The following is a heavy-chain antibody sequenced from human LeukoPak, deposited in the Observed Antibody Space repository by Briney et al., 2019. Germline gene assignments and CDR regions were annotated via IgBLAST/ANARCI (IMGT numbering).Heavy chain of an antibody. CDR2: IWYDGSNK. D-gene: IGHD6-13*01. V-gene: IGHV3-33*06. J-gene: IGHJ5*02. CDR1: GFTFSSYG. Sequence: PGRSLRLSCAASGFTFSSYGMHWVRQAPGKGLEWVAVIWYDGSNKYYADSVKGRFTISRDNSKNTLYLQMNSLRAEDTAVYYCAKIGHSYIHWFDPWGQGTLVTVSS. CDR3: AKIGHSYIHWFDP.